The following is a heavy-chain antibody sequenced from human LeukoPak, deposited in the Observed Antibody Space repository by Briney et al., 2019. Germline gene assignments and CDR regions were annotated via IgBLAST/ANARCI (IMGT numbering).Heavy chain of an antibody. CDR3: ATDLLDY. CDR1: GFTFSNAW. J-gene: IGHJ4*02. Sequence: PGGSLRLSCAASGFTFSNAWMSWVRQAPGKGLEWIGRIKRKTDSGTTDFAAPVKGRFTISRDDSENKVFLQMNGLKTEDTAVYYCATDLLDYWGQGTLVIVSS. V-gene: IGHV3-15*01. CDR2: IKRKTDSGTT.